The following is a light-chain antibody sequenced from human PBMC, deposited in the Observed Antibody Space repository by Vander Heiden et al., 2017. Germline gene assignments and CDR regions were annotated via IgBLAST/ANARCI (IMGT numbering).Light chain of an antibody. J-gene: IGKJ4*01. CDR2: DAS. V-gene: IGKV3-11*01. Sequence: EIVLAKSPATRPLSPGVRATLYCTASQSSSTYLAWFQQKPGHSPRLLYGDASNTATSTPAMFSSSASGTYFTLTISSLDPEYFAFYCCQQRSSWPLTFGGGTKVEIK. CDR1: QSSSTY. CDR3: QQRSSWPLT.